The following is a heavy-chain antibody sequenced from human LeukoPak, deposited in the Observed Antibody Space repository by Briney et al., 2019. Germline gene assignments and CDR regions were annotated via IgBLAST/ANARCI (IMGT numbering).Heavy chain of an antibody. CDR1: GYTFTSYA. J-gene: IGHJ3*02. D-gene: IGHD3-16*02. CDR2: INTNTGNP. CDR3: VRVDYDYVWGSYRLDAFDI. V-gene: IGHV7-4-1*02. Sequence: ASVKVSCKASGYTFTSYAMNWVRQAPGQGLEWMGWINTNTGNPTYAQGFTGRFVFSLDTSVSTAYLQISSLKAEDTAVYYCVRVDYDYVWGSYRLDAFDIWGQGTMVTVSS.